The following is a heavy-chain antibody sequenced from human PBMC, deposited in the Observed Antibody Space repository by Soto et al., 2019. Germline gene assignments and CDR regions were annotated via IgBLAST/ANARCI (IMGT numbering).Heavy chain of an antibody. J-gene: IGHJ5*02. CDR1: GYTFTNYG. Sequence: QVQLVQSGGEVKKPGASVKVSCKASGYTFTNYGISWVRQAPGQGLEWMGWINVYNGNTKYAQKVQGRVTMTTDTSTSTADMELRSLRSDDTAVYYCARGVGSGSYYNQYNWFAPWGQGTLVTVSS. CDR2: INVYNGNT. V-gene: IGHV1-18*01. CDR3: ARGVGSGSYYNQYNWFAP. D-gene: IGHD3-10*01.